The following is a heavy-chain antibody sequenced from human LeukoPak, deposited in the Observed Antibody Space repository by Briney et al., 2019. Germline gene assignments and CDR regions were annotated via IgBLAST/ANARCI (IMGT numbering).Heavy chain of an antibody. J-gene: IGHJ4*02. CDR2: ITNDGGST. CDR1: GFTFSYYA. CDR3: ATWPLYSSGWSGGY. V-gene: IGHV3-64D*06. Sequence: GGSLRLPCSASGFTFSYYAMHWVRQAPGKGLEYVSSITNDGGSTYYTDFVKGRFTISRDNSKNTLFLQMTSLRAEDTAVYYCATWPLYSSGWSGGYWGQGTLVTVSS. D-gene: IGHD6-19*01.